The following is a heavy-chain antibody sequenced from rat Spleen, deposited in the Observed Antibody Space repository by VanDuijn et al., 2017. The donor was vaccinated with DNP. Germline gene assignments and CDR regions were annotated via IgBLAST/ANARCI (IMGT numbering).Heavy chain of an antibody. J-gene: IGHJ3*01. CDR2: ITSGGSR. V-gene: IGHV5-31*01. Sequence: EVQLVESGGDLVQPGKSLKLSCVASGFSFSHYWMTWIRQVPGKGLEWIASITSGGSRYYPDSVKGRFTISRDNAKNTLYLRMNSLRSEDTATYYCARRDYPVPAYWGQGTLVTVSS. CDR1: GFSFSHYW. D-gene: IGHD1-4*01. CDR3: ARRDYPVPAY.